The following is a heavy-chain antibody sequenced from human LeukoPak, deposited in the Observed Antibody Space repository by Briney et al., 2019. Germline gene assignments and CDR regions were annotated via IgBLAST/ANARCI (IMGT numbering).Heavy chain of an antibody. J-gene: IGHJ6*02. CDR1: GFTFSSYA. Sequence: QAGGSLRLSCAASGFTFSSYAMHWVRQAPGKGLEWVAVISYDGSNKYYADSVKGRFTISRDNSKNTLYLQMNSLRAEDTAVYYCARVYYYGSSGYSYYYYGMDVWGQGTTVTVSS. CDR3: ARVYYYGSSGYSYYYYGMDV. D-gene: IGHD3-22*01. V-gene: IGHV3-30-3*01. CDR2: ISYDGSNK.